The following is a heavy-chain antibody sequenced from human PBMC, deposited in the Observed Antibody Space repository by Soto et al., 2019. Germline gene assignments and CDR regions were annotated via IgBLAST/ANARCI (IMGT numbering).Heavy chain of an antibody. D-gene: IGHD3-3*01. CDR1: GYTFTSYG. CDR2: ISAYNGNT. V-gene: IGHV1-18*01. Sequence: ASVKVSCKASGYTFTSYGISWVRQAPGQGLEWMGWISAYNGNTNYAQKLQGRVTMTTDTSTSTAYMELRSLRSDDTAVYYCASTTDYDFGRGSLDDPWGQGTLVTVSS. J-gene: IGHJ5*02. CDR3: ASTTDYDFGRGSLDDP.